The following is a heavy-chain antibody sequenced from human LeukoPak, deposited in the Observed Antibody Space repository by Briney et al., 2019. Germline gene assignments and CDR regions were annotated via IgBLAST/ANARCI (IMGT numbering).Heavy chain of an antibody. CDR2: IYTSGST. J-gene: IGHJ4*02. V-gene: IGHV4-61*02. CDR3: ARDEMTTGFDY. Sequence: SETLSLTCTVSGGSISSGSYYWSWIRQPAGKGLEWIGRIYTSGSTNYNPSLKSRVTISVDTSKNQFSLKLSSVTAADTAVYYCARDEMTTGFDYRGQGTLVTVSS. D-gene: IGHD4-17*01. CDR1: GGSISSGSYY.